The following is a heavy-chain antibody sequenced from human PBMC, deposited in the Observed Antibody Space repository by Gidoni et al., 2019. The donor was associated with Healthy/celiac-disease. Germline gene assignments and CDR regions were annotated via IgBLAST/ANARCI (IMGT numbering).Heavy chain of an antibody. CDR2: IIPIFGTA. J-gene: IGHJ6*02. Sequence: QVQLVQSGAEVKKPGSSVKVSCKAPGGTFSRYAISWVRQAPGQGLEWMGGIIPIFGTANYAQKFQGRVTITADESTSTAYMELSSLRSEDTAVYYCARLGSSSWASQYYYYYGMDVWGQGTTVTVSS. D-gene: IGHD6-13*01. V-gene: IGHV1-69*01. CDR1: GGTFSRYA. CDR3: ARLGSSSWASQYYYYYGMDV.